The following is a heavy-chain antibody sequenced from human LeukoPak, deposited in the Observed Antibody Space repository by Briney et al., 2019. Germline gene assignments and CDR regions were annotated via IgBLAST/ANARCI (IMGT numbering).Heavy chain of an antibody. CDR1: GFTFTTYW. J-gene: IGHJ4*02. CDR3: AVRDGYNFDY. V-gene: IGHV3-21*01. Sequence: AGGSLRLSCAASGFTFTTYWMSWVRQAPGKGLEWVSSISSSSSYIYYADSVKGRFTISRDNAKNSLYLQMNSLRAEDTAVYYCAVRDGYNFDYWGQGTLVTVSS. CDR2: ISSSSSYI. D-gene: IGHD5-24*01.